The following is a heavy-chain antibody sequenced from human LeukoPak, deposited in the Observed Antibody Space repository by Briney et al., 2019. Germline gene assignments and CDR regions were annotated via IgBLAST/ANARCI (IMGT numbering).Heavy chain of an antibody. D-gene: IGHD6-13*01. J-gene: IGHJ4*02. CDR2: ISYDGSNK. CDR3: ARDAEPSIAAAGLYDY. CDR1: GFTFSSYA. Sequence: GGSLRLSCAASGFTFSSYAMHWVRQAPGKGLEWGAVISYDGSNKYYADSVKGRFTISRDNSKNTLYLQMNSLRAEDTAVYYCARDAEPSIAAAGLYDYWGQGTLVTVSS. V-gene: IGHV3-30-3*01.